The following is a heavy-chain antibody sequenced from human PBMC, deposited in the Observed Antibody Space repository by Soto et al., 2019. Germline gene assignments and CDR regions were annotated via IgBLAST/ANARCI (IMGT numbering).Heavy chain of an antibody. D-gene: IGHD6-13*01. CDR2: IKQDGSEK. CDR1: GFTFSSYW. CDR3: ARHHSSSVLKDRTDHAFDI. Sequence: GSLRLSCAASGFTFSSYWMSWVRQAPGKGLEWVANIKQDGSEKYYVDSVKGRFTISRDNAKNSLYLQMNSLRAEDTAVYYCARHHSSSVLKDRTDHAFDIWGQGTMLTVSS. J-gene: IGHJ3*02. V-gene: IGHV3-7*01.